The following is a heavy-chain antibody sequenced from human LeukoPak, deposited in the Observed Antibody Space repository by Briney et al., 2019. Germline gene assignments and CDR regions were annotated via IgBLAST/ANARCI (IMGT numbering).Heavy chain of an antibody. J-gene: IGHJ4*02. CDR3: VRGIGYCGGGTCSDY. CDR1: GFTFSTYW. D-gene: IGHD2-15*01. Sequence: GGSLRLSCAASGFTFSTYWMHWVRKAPGKGLVWVSRINGDGSSTSYADSVKGRFTISRDNAKNTLYLQMNSLRAEDTAVYYCVRGIGYCGGGTCSDYWGQGTLVTVSS. V-gene: IGHV3-74*01. CDR2: INGDGSST.